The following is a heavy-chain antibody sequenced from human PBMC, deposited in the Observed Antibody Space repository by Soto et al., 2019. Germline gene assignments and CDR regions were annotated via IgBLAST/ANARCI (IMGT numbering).Heavy chain of an antibody. CDR2: ILNDGSNK. Sequence: QVQLVESGGGVVQRGRSLRLSCAASGFTFNHYAMHWVRQAPGKGVEWVADILNDGSNKNYADSVKGRFIISIDNSHNPVYLQMNSLRLKDTSLYYCPRGWDAYDCRDVVDIWGQVPMVIVSA. J-gene: IGHJ3*02. D-gene: IGHD2-21*02. CDR1: GFTFNHYA. V-gene: IGHV3-30-3*01. CDR3: PRGWDAYDCRDVVDI.